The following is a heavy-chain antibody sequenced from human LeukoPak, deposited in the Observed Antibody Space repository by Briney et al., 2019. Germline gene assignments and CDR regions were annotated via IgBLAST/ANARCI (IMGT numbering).Heavy chain of an antibody. CDR1: GGSVSGYD. Sequence: SETLSLTCAVEGGSVSGYDWSWIRQPPGKGLEWMGEINHSGSTNYNPSLNGRVTISVDTSNTQFSLQLSSVTAADTAVYYWARVSYGYCSSTSCYPPNRKNSYYYCGMDVWGQGTTVTVSS. CDR3: ARVSYGYCSSTSCYPPNRKNSYYYCGMDV. J-gene: IGHJ6*02. CDR2: INHSGST. D-gene: IGHD2-2*03. V-gene: IGHV4-34*01.